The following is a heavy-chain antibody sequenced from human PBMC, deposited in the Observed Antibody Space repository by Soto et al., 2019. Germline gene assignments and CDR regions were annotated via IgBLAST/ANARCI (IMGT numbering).Heavy chain of an antibody. J-gene: IGHJ4*02. V-gene: IGHV3-21*01. CDR2: ISSSSSYI. Sequence: RLSCAASGFTFSSYSMNWVRQAPGKGLEWVSSISSSSSYIYYADSVKGRFTISRDNAKNSLYLQMNSLRAEDTAVYYCSIPVRKDGYNYCVGYWGQGTLVAVSS. D-gene: IGHD5-12*01. CDR3: SIPVRKDGYNYCVGY. CDR1: GFTFSSYS.